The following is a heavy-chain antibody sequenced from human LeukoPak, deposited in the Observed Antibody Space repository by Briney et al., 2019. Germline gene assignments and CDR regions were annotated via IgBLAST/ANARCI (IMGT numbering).Heavy chain of an antibody. J-gene: IGHJ3*02. CDR1: GFTFSSYA. V-gene: IGHV3-30-3*01. Sequence: GGSLRLSCAASGFTFSSYAMHWVRQAPGKGLEWVAVISYDGSNKYYADSVKGRFTISRDNSKNTLYLQMSSLRAEDTAVYYCARARYDGAFDIWGQGTMVTVSS. D-gene: IGHD3-16*01. CDR2: ISYDGSNK. CDR3: ARARYDGAFDI.